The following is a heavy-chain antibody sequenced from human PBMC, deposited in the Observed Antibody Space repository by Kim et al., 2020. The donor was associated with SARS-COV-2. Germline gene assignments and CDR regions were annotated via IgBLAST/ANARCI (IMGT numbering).Heavy chain of an antibody. D-gene: IGHD3-10*01. CDR1: GYTFTSYG. CDR2: ISAYNGNT. J-gene: IGHJ6*02. Sequence: ASVKVSCKASGYTFTSYGISWVRQAPGQGLEWMGWISAYNGNTNYAQKLQGRVTMTTDTSTSTAYMELRSLRSDDTAVYYCARESAVIWFGELLRKEYGMDVWAQGTRVSVSS. CDR3: ARESAVIWFGELLRKEYGMDV. V-gene: IGHV1-18*04.